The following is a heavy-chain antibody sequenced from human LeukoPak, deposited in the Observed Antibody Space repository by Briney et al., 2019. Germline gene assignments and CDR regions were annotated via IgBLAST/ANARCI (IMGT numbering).Heavy chain of an antibody. CDR2: IDPSDSDT. CDR1: GYSFTSYW. D-gene: IGHD3-10*01. V-gene: IGHV5-10-1*01. J-gene: IGHJ5*02. CDR3: ARHVNWRSGQSWFDP. Sequence: GESLRISRKASGYSFTSYWISWVRQMPGEGLEWMGRIDPSDSDTNYSPSFQGHVTMSVDKSISTAYLQWSSLKASDTAMYFCARHVNWRSGQSWFDPWVQGTLVTVSS.